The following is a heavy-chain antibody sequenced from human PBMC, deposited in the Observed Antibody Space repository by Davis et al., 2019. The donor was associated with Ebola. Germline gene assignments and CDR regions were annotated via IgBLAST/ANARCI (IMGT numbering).Heavy chain of an antibody. CDR1: VITFSSYA. CDR3: AKDHSSSGWYRDYYYGMDV. V-gene: IGHV3-23*01. J-gene: IGHJ6*02. Sequence: PGGSLRLSCTDSVITFSSYAMTWVRQAPGKGLEWVSAISGSGGSTYYADSVKGRFTISRDNSKNTLYLQMNSLRAEDTAVYYCAKDHSSSGWYRDYYYGMDVWGQGTTVTVSS. CDR2: ISGSGGST. D-gene: IGHD6-19*01.